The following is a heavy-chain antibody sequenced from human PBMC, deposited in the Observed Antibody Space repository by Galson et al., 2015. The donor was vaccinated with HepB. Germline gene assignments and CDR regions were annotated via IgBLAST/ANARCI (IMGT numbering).Heavy chain of an antibody. V-gene: IGHV3-7*01. D-gene: IGHD3-16*01. CDR3: ARAVTIMV. J-gene: IGHJ4*01. CDR2: IKQDGSDK. CDR1: NFIFGNYW. Sequence: SLRLSCAASNFIFGNYWMTWVRQAPGKGLQWVANIKQDGSDKFYDESVRGRVTISRGNTKNSLYLQMNSLRAEDTAVYFCARAVTIMVWGPGTLVAVSS.